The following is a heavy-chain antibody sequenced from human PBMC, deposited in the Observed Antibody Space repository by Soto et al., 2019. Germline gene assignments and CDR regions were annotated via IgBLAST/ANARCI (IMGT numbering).Heavy chain of an antibody. CDR3: AKGALGVTWGAFDF. Sequence: LVESGGGVVQPGKSLRLSCAASGFTFSTYGMHWVRQAPGKGLGWVAVISHDGSKHYYGDSVKGRFTISRDNSKNSPYLQMNNVRPDDTARYYCAKGALGVTWGAFDFWGQGTLVAVSS. V-gene: IGHV3-30*18. CDR2: ISHDGSKH. CDR1: GFTFSTYG. D-gene: IGHD1-26*01. J-gene: IGHJ3*01.